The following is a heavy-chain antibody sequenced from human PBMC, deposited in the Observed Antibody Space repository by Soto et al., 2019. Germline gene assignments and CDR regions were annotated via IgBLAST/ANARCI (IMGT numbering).Heavy chain of an antibody. CDR1: GSPYSSYG. Sequence: EVKVVESGGGLVKPGGSLRLSCTAPGSPYSSYGMNWVRQAPGKGLEWVASINNGGEYIYYADSVQGRFTISRDNAKNSLYLRMNSLRAEDTAVYFCARDESAGSSIRYWGQGTLVTVSS. CDR3: ARDESAGSSIRY. V-gene: IGHV3-21*01. D-gene: IGHD6-13*01. J-gene: IGHJ4*02. CDR2: INNGGEYI.